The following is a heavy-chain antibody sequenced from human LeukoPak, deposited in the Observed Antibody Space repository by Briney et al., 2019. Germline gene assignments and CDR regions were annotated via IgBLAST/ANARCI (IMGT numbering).Heavy chain of an antibody. CDR2: IYYSGST. CDR3: AREVGSYYGAAGGGYYFDY. D-gene: IGHD1-26*01. J-gene: IGHJ4*02. CDR1: GGSISSYY. Sequence: SETLSLTCTVSGGSISSYYWSWIRQPPGKGLEWIGYIYYSGSTNYNPSLKSRVTISVDTSKIQFSLKLSSVTAADTAVYYCAREVGSYYGAAGGGYYFDYWGQGTLVTVSS. V-gene: IGHV4-59*01.